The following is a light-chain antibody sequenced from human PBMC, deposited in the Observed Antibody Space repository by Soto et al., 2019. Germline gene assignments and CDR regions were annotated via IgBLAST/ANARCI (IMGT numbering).Light chain of an antibody. V-gene: IGLV3-21*02. J-gene: IGLJ1*01. CDR2: DDN. Sequence: SYELTQPPSESVAPGQTATITCGGNDIGIKSVHWYQQRPGQAPVLVVYDDNDRPSGIPERFSGFNSGDMATLTVSRVEAGDEADYYCQVWDSSSDHYVFGTGTKLTVL. CDR1: DIGIKS. CDR3: QVWDSSSDHYV.